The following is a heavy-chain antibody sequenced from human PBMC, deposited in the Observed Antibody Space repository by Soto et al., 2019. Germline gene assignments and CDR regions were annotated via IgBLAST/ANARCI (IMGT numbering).Heavy chain of an antibody. CDR3: AKDTYYHDTTGFYIFDS. D-gene: IGHD3-22*01. J-gene: IGHJ4*02. V-gene: IGHV4-39*02. CDR1: GGSISSSSYY. CDR2: IYYSGST. Sequence: SETLSLTCTVSGGSISSSSYYWGWIRQPPGKGLEWIGSIYYSGSTYYNPSLKSRVTISRDNSKNTLYLQLNSLRAEDTAVYYCAKDTYYHDTTGFYIFDSWGQGTLVTVSS.